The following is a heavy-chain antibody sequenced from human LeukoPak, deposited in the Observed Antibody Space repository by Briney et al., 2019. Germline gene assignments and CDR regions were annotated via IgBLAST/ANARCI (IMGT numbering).Heavy chain of an antibody. D-gene: IGHD5-18*01. Sequence: SVKVSCKASGGTFSSYAISWVRQAPGQGLEWMGRIIPIFGTANYAQKFQGRVTITTDESTSTAYMELSSLRSEDTAVYYCAVDTAMGLYFDYWGQGTLVTVSS. CDR3: AVDTAMGLYFDY. J-gene: IGHJ4*02. CDR2: IIPIFGTA. V-gene: IGHV1-69*05. CDR1: GGTFSSYA.